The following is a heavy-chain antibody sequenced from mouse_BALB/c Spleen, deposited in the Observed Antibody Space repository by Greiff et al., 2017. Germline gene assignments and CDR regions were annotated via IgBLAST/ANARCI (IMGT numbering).Heavy chain of an antibody. D-gene: IGHD1-1*01. CDR3: ARLGREAMDY. CDR2: INPSSGYT. V-gene: IGHV1-4*02. Sequence: QVQLQQSAAELARPGASVKMSCKASGYTFTSYTMHWVKQRPGQGLEWIGYINPSSGYTEYNQKFKDKTTLTADKSSSTAYMQLSSLTSEDSAVYYCARLGREAMDYWGQGTSVTVSS. CDR1: GYTFTSYT. J-gene: IGHJ4*01.